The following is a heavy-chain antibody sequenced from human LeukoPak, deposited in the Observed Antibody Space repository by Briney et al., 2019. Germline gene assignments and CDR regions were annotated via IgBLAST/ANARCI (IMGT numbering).Heavy chain of an antibody. D-gene: IGHD6-19*01. J-gene: IGHJ4*02. CDR2: IRYDGNNK. Sequence: PGGPLRLSCSASGFDLRSYGILWVRQAPGRGLAWVAFIRYDGNNKYYADSVKGRLTISRDNSKNTLYLQMNSLRAEDTAVYYCVKDPVASAVAGTNYFDYWGQGTLVTVSS. V-gene: IGHV3-30*02. CDR3: VKDPVASAVAGTNYFDY. CDR1: GFDLRSYG.